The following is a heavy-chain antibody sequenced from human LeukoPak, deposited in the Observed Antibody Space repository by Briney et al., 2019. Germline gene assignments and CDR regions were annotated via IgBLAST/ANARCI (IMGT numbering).Heavy chain of an antibody. CDR2: IKQDGSEK. D-gene: IGHD3-10*01. CDR1: GFTFSSYW. Sequence: PGGSLRLSCAASGFTFSSYWMSWVRQAPGKGLEWVANIKQDGSEKYYVDSVKGRFTISRDNAKNSLYLQMNSLRAEDTAVYYCASYYYGSGSYYNPDYWGQGTLVTVSS. J-gene: IGHJ4*02. V-gene: IGHV3-7*01. CDR3: ASYYYGSGSYYNPDY.